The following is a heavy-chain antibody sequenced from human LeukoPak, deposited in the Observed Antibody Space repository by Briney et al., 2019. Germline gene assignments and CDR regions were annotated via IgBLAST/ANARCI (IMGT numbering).Heavy chain of an antibody. CDR2: ISASGTTI. D-gene: IGHD1-26*01. V-gene: IGHV3-48*02. CDR3: ARDAPIVGATLDY. CDR1: GFTLSDYS. J-gene: IGHJ4*02. Sequence: PGGSLRLSCAASGFTLSDYSINWVRQAPGKGLEWISYISASGTTIYYADSVTGRFAISRDDAKDSLWLQMNSLRDEDTAVYYCARDAPIVGATLDYWGQGTLVTVSS.